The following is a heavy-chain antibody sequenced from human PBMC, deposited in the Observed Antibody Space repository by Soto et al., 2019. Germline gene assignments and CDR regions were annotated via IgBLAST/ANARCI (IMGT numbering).Heavy chain of an antibody. J-gene: IGHJ6*02. D-gene: IGHD3-9*01. CDR1: GGSISSYY. CDR3: ASYYDILTGYYDYYYGMDV. Sequence: SETLSLTCTVSGGSISSYYWSWIRQPPGKGLEWIGYIYYSGSTYYNPSLKSRVTISVDTSKNQFSLKLSSVTAADTAVYYCASYYDILTGYYDYYYGMDVWGQGATVTVSS. V-gene: IGHV4-59*04. CDR2: IYYSGST.